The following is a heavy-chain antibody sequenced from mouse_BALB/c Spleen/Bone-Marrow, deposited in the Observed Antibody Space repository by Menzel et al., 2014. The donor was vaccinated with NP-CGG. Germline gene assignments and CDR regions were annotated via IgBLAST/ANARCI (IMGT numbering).Heavy chain of an antibody. V-gene: IGHV5-12-2*01. CDR1: GFTLSSYT. CDR2: ISNGGGST. Sequence: EVMLVESGGGLVQPGGSLKLSCAASGFTLSSYTMSWVRQTPEKRLEWVAYISNGGGSTYYPDTVKGRFTISRDNAKNTLYLQMSSLKSEDTAMYYCARRGDYYAMDYWGQGPSVTVSS. J-gene: IGHJ4*01. CDR3: ARRGDYYAMDY.